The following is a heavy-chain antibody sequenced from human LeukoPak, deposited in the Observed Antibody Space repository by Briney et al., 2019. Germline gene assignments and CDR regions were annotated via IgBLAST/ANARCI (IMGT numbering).Heavy chain of an antibody. Sequence: ASVTETFKATGYTFTKYYIHWVRQAPGQGLEGMALINPSGGSTSDPQKFQGRATLTRDTSTSTVYMELSSLRSEDPAVYYCAREGSSSDAFDIWGQGTLVTVSS. D-gene: IGHD2-15*01. V-gene: IGHV1-46*01. J-gene: IGHJ3*02. CDR2: INPSGGST. CDR3: AREGSSSDAFDI. CDR1: GYTFTKYY.